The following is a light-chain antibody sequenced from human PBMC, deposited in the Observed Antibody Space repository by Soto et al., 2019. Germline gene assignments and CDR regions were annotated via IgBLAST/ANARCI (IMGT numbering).Light chain of an antibody. V-gene: IGKV1-5*03. CDR1: QDISAW. J-gene: IGKJ1*01. Sequence: DIQMTQSPSTLSASVGDIVTITCRASQDISAWLAWYQQKPGKPPKLVIYKATALETGVPSRFSGSGSGTDFTLTISSLQPEDFATYYCQQSYSTPRTFGQGTKVDIK. CDR2: KAT. CDR3: QQSYSTPRT.